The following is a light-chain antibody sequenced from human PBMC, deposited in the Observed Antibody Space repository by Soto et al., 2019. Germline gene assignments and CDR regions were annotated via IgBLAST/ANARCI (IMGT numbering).Light chain of an antibody. Sequence: DIQMTQSPSTLSASVGDRVTVTCRASQSIGRWLAWYQQKPGKAPKVLICDASTLESGVPSRFNGSGSGTEFTLTISSLQRDDFATFYCQQYNSYSPTFGQGTKVEIK. CDR3: QQYNSYSPT. CDR2: DAS. CDR1: QSIGRW. J-gene: IGKJ1*01. V-gene: IGKV1-5*01.